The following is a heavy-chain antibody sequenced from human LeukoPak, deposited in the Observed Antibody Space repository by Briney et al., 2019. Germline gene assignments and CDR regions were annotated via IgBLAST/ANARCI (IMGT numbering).Heavy chain of an antibody. CDR1: GFTFSSCW. CDR3: ATGGRDLNPFDC. J-gene: IGHJ4*02. V-gene: IGHV3-7*01. Sequence: SGGSLRLSCAASGFTFSSCWMGWVRQPPGKGLEWVASIKGDGGDTFYADSVKGRFTISRDNARNSLFLQLNSLRVEESAVYYCATGGRDLNPFDCWGQGTLVTVSS. CDR2: IKGDGGDT. D-gene: IGHD2-21*02.